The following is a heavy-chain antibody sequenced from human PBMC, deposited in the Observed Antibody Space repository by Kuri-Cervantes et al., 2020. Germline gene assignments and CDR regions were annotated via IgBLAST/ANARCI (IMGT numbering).Heavy chain of an antibody. J-gene: IGHJ4*02. V-gene: IGHV7-4-1*01. D-gene: IGHD6-19*01. CDR1: GYTFTSYA. Sequence: ASVKVSCKASGYTFTSYAMNWVRQAPGQGLEWMGWINTNTGNPTYAQGFTGRFVFSLDTSVSTAYLQICSLKAEDTAVCYCARDLSVLRPQKSGIAVAGTGRVFFYWGQGTLVTVSS. CDR3: ARDLSVLRPQKSGIAVAGTGRVFFY. CDR2: INTNTGNP.